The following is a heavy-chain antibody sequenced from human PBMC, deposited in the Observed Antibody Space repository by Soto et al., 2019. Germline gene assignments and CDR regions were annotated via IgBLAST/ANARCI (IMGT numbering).Heavy chain of an antibody. CDR1: GGSISDNW. CDR2: VYHSGTT. CDR3: ARQVAVAPTRGFDS. D-gene: IGHD2-15*01. Sequence: QVQLQESGPGLVKPSGTLSLTCAVSGGSISDNWWSWVRQPPGKGLEWIGEVYHSGTTYYNPSLKSRVTISLDKSASQISLTLNSVTAADTAVYYCARQVAVAPTRGFDSWGQGTLVTVSS. V-gene: IGHV4-4*02. J-gene: IGHJ4*02.